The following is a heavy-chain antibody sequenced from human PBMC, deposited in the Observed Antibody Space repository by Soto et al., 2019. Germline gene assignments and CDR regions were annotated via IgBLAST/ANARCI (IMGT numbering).Heavy chain of an antibody. D-gene: IGHD3-22*01. CDR2: IYYSGST. V-gene: IGHV4-31*03. J-gene: IGHJ1*01. CDR1: GGSISSGGYY. Sequence: QVQLQESGPGLVKPSQTLSLTCTVSGGSISSGGYYWSWIRPHPGKGLEWMGYIYYSGSTYYNPSLKSRITISVDTSKNQFSLKLSSVTAADTAGYYCAIYDSSGSRGFQHWGQGTVVTVSS. CDR3: AIYDSSGSRGFQH.